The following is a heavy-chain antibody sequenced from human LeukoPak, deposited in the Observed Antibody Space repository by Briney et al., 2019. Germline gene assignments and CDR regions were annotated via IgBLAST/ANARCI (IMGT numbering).Heavy chain of an antibody. Sequence: GGSLRLSCAASGFTFSSYAMSWVRQAPGKGLKWAPPISGSGGSTYYADSVKGRFTISRDNSKNTLYLQMNSLRAEDTAVYYCAKDYYYDSSGYYYAPWFDYWGQGTLVTVSS. D-gene: IGHD3-22*01. CDR3: AKDYYYDSSGYYYAPWFDY. J-gene: IGHJ5*01. CDR1: GFTFSSYA. V-gene: IGHV3-23*01. CDR2: ISGSGGST.